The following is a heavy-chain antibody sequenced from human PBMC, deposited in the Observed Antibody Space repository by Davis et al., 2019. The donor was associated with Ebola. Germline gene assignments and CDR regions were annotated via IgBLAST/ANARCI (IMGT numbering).Heavy chain of an antibody. CDR2: ISGSGGST. V-gene: IGHV3-23*01. Sequence: GESLKISCAASGFTFSSYAMSWVRQAPGKGLEWVSAISGSGGSTYYADSVKGRFTISRDNAKNSLYLQMNSLRAEDTAVYYCAREDIVVVPAAGGMDVWGQGTTVTVSS. CDR3: AREDIVVVPAAGGMDV. J-gene: IGHJ6*02. CDR1: GFTFSSYA. D-gene: IGHD2-2*01.